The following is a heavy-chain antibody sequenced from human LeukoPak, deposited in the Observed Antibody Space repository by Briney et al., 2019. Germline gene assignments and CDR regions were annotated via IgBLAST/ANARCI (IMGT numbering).Heavy chain of an antibody. V-gene: IGHV1-2*02. CDR2: INPNSGGT. Sequence: GASVKVSCKASGYTFTGYYMHWVRQAPGQGLEWMGWINPNSGGTDYAQKFQGRVTMTRDTSISTAYMELSRLRSDDTAVYYCARGPTVTRRYYYYMDVWGKGTTVTISS. CDR3: ARGPTVTRRYYYYMDV. J-gene: IGHJ6*03. D-gene: IGHD4-17*01. CDR1: GYTFTGYY.